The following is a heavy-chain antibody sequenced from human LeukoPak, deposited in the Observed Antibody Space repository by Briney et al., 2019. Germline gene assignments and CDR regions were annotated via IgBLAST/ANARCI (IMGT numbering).Heavy chain of an antibody. CDR2: LSAGGGST. D-gene: IGHD4-17*01. J-gene: IGHJ5*02. CDR1: GFTFSSYA. V-gene: IGHV3-23*01. CDR3: ARDEYGDYGCDR. Sequence: PGGSLRLSCAASGFTFSSYALSWVRQAPGKGLDRVSALSAGGGSTYYADSVKGRFTISRDNSKNTLYLQMNSLRAEDTAVYYCARDEYGDYGCDRWGQGTLVTVSS.